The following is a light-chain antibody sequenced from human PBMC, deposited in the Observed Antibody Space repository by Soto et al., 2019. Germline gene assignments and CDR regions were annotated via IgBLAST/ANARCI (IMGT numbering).Light chain of an antibody. CDR1: SSDVGGYNY. V-gene: IGLV2-14*01. Sequence: QSALTQPASVSGSPGQSITISCTGTSSDVGGYNYVSWYQQHPGKAPKLMIYEVSNRPSGVSNRFSGSKSGNTASLTISGLQAEEEADCYCSSYTSSSTWVFGGGTQLTVL. J-gene: IGLJ3*02. CDR2: EVS. CDR3: SSYTSSSTWV.